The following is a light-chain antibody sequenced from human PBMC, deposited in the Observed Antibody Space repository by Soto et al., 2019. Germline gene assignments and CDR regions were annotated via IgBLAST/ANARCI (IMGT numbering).Light chain of an antibody. V-gene: IGKV3-20*01. CDR3: LQLNTFPWT. CDR2: GAS. CDR1: QSVSSSY. Sequence: EIVLTQSPGTVSLSPGETATLSCRASQSVSSSYLAWYQQKHGQAPRLLIYGASSRATGIPDRFSGIVSGTEVTITISSLKTDDGTTYDCLQLNTFPWTFGQGTKVDIK. J-gene: IGKJ1*01.